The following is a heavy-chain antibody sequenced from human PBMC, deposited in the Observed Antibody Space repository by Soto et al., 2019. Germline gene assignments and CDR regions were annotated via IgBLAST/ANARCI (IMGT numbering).Heavy chain of an antibody. CDR1: GYTFTDYY. J-gene: IGHJ6*02. CDR2: INPNSGDT. V-gene: IGHV1-2*04. D-gene: IGHD2-2*03. CDR3: ARDGSNYSYYAMDV. Sequence: ASVKVSCKASGYTFTDYYIHWVRQAPGQGLEWVGWINPNSGDTNYEQRFQGWVTMTRDTSINTAYMELTRLRSDDTAMYYCARDGSNYSYYAMDVCGQGTTVTVSS.